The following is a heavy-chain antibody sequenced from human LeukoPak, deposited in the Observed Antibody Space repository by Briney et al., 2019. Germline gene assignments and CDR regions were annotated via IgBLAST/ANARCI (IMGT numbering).Heavy chain of an antibody. Sequence: SETLSLTCAVYDGSFSGYYWSWIRQPPGKGLEWIGEINRSGSTNCNPSLKSRVTISVDTSKNQFSLKLSSVTAADTAVYYCARLSVYYYGSGSGERNAFDIWGQGTMVTVSS. CDR1: DGSFSGYY. D-gene: IGHD3-10*01. CDR3: ARLSVYYYGSGSGERNAFDI. V-gene: IGHV4-34*01. J-gene: IGHJ3*02. CDR2: INRSGST.